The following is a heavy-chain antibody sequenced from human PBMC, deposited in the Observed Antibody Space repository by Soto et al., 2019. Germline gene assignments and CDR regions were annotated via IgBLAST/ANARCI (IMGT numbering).Heavy chain of an antibody. J-gene: IGHJ4*02. CDR1: GFTFTNYA. CDR3: AASRTSARGSPIAY. Sequence: PGGSLRLSCAASGFTFTNYAMHWVRQAPGKGLEWVAVISNDGNTRYYAESVKGRFSISRDNLKNTLYVQVNTLKNEDTAVYYCAASRTSARGSPIAYWGQGTLVTVSS. V-gene: IGHV3-30*04. CDR2: ISNDGNTR. D-gene: IGHD3-10*01.